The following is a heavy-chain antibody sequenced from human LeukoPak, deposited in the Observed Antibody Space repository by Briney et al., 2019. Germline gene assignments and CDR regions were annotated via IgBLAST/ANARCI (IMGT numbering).Heavy chain of an antibody. CDR2: ISSSSSTI. D-gene: IGHD3-10*01. J-gene: IGHJ4*02. V-gene: IGHV3-48*04. Sequence: PGGSLRLSCAASGFTFSSYSMNWVRQAPGKGLEWVSYISSSSSTIYYADSVKGRFTISGDNAKNSLYLQMNSLRAEDTAVYYCARDQGSLWFGELGYWGQGTLVTVSS. CDR1: GFTFSSYS. CDR3: ARDQGSLWFGELGY.